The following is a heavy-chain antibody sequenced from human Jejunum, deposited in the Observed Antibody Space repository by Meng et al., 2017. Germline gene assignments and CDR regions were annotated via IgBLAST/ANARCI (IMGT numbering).Heavy chain of an antibody. Sequence: QESGPGLVKPWGTLSLTCAVSGDSISSSYWWSWVRQSPGKGLEWIGEIYHSGTTNYNPSLKSRVTLSVDKSKNQFSLNLSSVTAADTAVYFCARDFEALNGVWGQGTLVTVSS. V-gene: IGHV4-4*02. CDR3: ARDFEALNGV. J-gene: IGHJ1*01. CDR2: IYHSGTT. D-gene: IGHD2-8*01. CDR1: GDSISSSYW.